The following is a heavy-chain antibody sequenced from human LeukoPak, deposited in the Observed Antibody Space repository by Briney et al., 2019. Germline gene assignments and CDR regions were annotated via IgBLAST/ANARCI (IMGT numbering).Heavy chain of an antibody. CDR1: GYTFTSYG. J-gene: IGHJ4*02. D-gene: IGHD1-1*01. Sequence: ASVKVSCKASGYTFTSYGISWVRQAPGQGLEWMGWISAYNGNTNYAQKLQGRVTMTTDTSTSTAYMELRSLRSDDTAVYYRVTRAAAAVANWNDGEDYWGQGTLVTVSS. CDR2: ISAYNGNT. CDR3: VTRAAAAVANWNDGEDY. V-gene: IGHV1-18*01.